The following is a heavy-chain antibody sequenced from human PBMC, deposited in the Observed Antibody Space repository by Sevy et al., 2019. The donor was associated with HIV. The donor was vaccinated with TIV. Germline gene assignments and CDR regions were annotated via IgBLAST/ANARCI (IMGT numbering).Heavy chain of an antibody. CDR1: GFTFSSYE. J-gene: IGHJ6*02. Sequence: GGSLRLSCAASGFTFSSYEMNWVRQAPGKGLEWVSYISSSGSTIYYADSVKGRFTISRDNAKNSLYLQMNSLRAEDTAVYYCARNAVADSSWYYYYGMDVWGQGTTVTVSS. D-gene: IGHD6-19*01. CDR3: ARNAVADSSWYYYYGMDV. V-gene: IGHV3-48*03. CDR2: ISSSGSTI.